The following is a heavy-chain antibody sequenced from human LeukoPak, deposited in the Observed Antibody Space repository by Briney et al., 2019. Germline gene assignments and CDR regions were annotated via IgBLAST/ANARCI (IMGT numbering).Heavy chain of an antibody. Sequence: GGSLRLSCAASGFTFDTYSMNCGLQAPRKGVEWVSFISSRSSYIYYAASVKGRFTISRDKAKNSLYLQMNSLRAEDTAVYYCARPYGSGSYSAPQYYFGLDVWGKGTTVIVSS. CDR3: ARPYGSGSYSAPQYYFGLDV. V-gene: IGHV3-21*01. J-gene: IGHJ6*04. CDR1: GFTFDTYS. CDR2: ISSRSSYI. D-gene: IGHD3-10*01.